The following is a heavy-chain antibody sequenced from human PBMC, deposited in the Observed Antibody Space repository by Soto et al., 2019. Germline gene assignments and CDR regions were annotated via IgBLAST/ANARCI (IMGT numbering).Heavy chain of an antibody. CDR1: GFNFGDYA. J-gene: IGHJ4*02. Sequence: GGSLRLSCIGSGFNFGDYAMSWFSQAPGKGLEWVGFIRSKPYGGTTTYAASVKGRFTISRDDSESTAYLQMNSLKTEDTGMYYCAKRSYFDYWGQGTPVTVSS. CDR2: IRSKPYGGTT. V-gene: IGHV3-49*03. CDR3: AKRSYFDY. D-gene: IGHD1-1*01.